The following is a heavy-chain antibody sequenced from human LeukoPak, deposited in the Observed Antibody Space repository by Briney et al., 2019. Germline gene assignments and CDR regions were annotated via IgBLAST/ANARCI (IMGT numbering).Heavy chain of an antibody. V-gene: IGHV1-2*02. Sequence: GASVKVSCKASGYTFTGYYMHWVRQAPGQGLEWMGWINPNSGGTNYAQKFQGRVTMTRDTSISTAYMELSRLRSDDTAVYYCARGITMVRGDFDYWGQGTLVTVSS. CDR2: INPNSGGT. J-gene: IGHJ4*02. CDR3: ARGITMVRGDFDY. D-gene: IGHD3-10*01. CDR1: GYTFTGYY.